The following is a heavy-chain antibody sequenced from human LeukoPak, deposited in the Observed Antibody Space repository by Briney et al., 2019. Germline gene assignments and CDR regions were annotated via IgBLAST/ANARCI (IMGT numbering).Heavy chain of an antibody. CDR1: GGSICSSSYY. Sequence: SETLSLTCTVSGGSICSSSYYWGWIRQPPGKGLEWIGSIYYSGSTYYNPSLKSRVTISVDTSKNQFSLKLNSVTPEDTAVYYCARDGGWRSGCDYWGQGTLVTVSS. J-gene: IGHJ4*02. CDR3: ARDGGWRSGCDY. V-gene: IGHV4-39*02. D-gene: IGHD6-19*01. CDR2: IYYSGST.